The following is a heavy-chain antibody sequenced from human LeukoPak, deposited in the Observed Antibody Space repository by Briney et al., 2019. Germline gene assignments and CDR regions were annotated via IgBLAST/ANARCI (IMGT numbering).Heavy chain of an antibody. V-gene: IGHV4-39*07. Sequence: SETLSLTCTVSGGSISSSSYYWGWIRQPPGKGLEWIGSIYYSGSTYYNPSLKSRVTISVDTSKNQFSLKLSSVTAADTAVYYCAMRRVVPAANGPVFDPWGQGTLVTVSS. CDR1: GGSISSSSYY. D-gene: IGHD2-2*01. J-gene: IGHJ5*02. CDR2: IYYSGST. CDR3: AMRRVVPAANGPVFDP.